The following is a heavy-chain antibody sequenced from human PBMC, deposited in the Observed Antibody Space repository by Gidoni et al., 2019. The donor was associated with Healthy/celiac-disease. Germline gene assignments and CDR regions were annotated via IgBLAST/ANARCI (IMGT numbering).Heavy chain of an antibody. CDR2: INHSGSN. CDR3: ARVFNRGSYPPFPYFDY. J-gene: IGHJ4*02. Sequence: QVKLQKCCAGLLKPWDTLSITCAVYGGFCSGYYWSWIRQPPGKGLQWIGEINHSGSNNYNPSLKSRVTISVDTSKNQFSLKLGSVTAADTAVYYCARVFNRGSYPPFPYFDYWGQGTLVTVSS. D-gene: IGHD3-16*02. V-gene: IGHV4-34*01. CDR1: GGFCSGYY.